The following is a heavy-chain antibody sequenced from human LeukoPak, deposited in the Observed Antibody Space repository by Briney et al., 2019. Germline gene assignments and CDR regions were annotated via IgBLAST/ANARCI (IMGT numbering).Heavy chain of an antibody. V-gene: IGHV4-59*08. CDR2: IYYSGST. CDR3: ARLDVDYYDSSGYPDP. CDR1: GGSISSYY. J-gene: IGHJ5*02. D-gene: IGHD3-22*01. Sequence: PSETLSLTCTVSGGSISSYYWSWIRQPPGKGLEWIGYIYYSGSTNYNPSFKSRVTISVDTSKNQFSLKLSSVTAADTAVYYCARLDVDYYDSSGYPDPWGQGTLVTVSS.